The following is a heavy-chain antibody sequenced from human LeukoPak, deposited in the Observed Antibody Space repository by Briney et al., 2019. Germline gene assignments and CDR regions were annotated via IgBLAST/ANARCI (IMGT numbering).Heavy chain of an antibody. CDR3: ARLGNSGFYLPYDFDQ. V-gene: IGHV5-51*01. J-gene: IGHJ4*02. CDR2: VFPGDSDT. D-gene: IGHD3-22*01. CDR1: GYRFTNSW. Sequence: GESLKISCKGSGYRFTNSWIAWVRHMPGRGLEWMGIVFPGDSDTRYSPSFQGQVTISADKSISTAYLQWSDLKASDTALYYCARLGNSGFYLPYDFDQWGQGTLVTVSS.